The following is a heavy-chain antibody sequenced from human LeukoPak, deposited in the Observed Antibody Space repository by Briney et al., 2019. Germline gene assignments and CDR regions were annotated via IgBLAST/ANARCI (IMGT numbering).Heavy chain of an antibody. CDR1: GYTFTSYG. CDR2: ISAYNGNT. Sequence: ASVKVSCKASGYTFTSYGISWVRQAPGQGLEWMGWISAYNGNTNYAQKLQGRVTMTTDTSTSTAYMELRGLRSDDTAVYYCARDRFYGSGSYYFDYWGQGTLVTVSS. D-gene: IGHD3-10*01. CDR3: ARDRFYGSGSYYFDY. V-gene: IGHV1-18*01. J-gene: IGHJ4*02.